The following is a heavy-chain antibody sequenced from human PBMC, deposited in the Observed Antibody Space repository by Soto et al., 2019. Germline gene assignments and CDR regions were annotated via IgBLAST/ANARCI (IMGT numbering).Heavy chain of an antibody. J-gene: IGHJ6*03. Sequence: QVQLQESGPGLVKPSETLSLTCTVSGGSISSYYWSWIRQTPGKGLEWIGYIYYSGSTNYNTSLKSRVTISVDTSKNLFSREQNSGTAEDTAVYYCAGTKGQRLVGYYYYYMDVWGKGTTVTVSS. CDR3: AGTKGQRLVGYYYYYMDV. CDR2: IYYSGST. V-gene: IGHV4-59*08. D-gene: IGHD6-13*01. CDR1: GGSISSYY.